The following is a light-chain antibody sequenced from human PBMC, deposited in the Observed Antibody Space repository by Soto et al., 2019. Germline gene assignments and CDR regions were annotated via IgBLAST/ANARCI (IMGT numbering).Light chain of an antibody. Sequence: NFMLTQPHSVSESPGKMVTISCTRSSGSIASNDVQWYQQRTGSAPATVIFGGNQRPSGVSARFSASIDSSSNSASLTISGLQTEDEADYCCQSYDSNNYVVFGGGTKLTVL. CDR2: GGN. J-gene: IGLJ2*01. CDR3: QSYDSNNYVV. CDR1: SGSIASND. V-gene: IGLV6-57*04.